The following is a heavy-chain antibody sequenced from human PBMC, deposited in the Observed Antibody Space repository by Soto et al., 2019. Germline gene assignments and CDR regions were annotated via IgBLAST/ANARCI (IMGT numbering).Heavy chain of an antibody. CDR2: INPNSGGT. V-gene: IGHV1-2*04. J-gene: IGHJ4*02. Sequence: ASVKVSCKASGYTFTGYYMHWVRQAPGQGLEWMGWINPNSGGTNYAQKFQGWVTMTRDTSISTAYMELSRLRSDDTAVYYCARARRGISRWYYFDYWGQGTLVTVSS. CDR3: ARARRGISRWYYFDY. CDR1: GYTFTGYY. D-gene: IGHD2-15*01.